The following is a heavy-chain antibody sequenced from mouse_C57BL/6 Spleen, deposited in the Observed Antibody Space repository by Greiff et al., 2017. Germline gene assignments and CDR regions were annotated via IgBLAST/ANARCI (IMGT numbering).Heavy chain of an antibody. CDR3: ASQRGRGGYDMDY. D-gene: IGHD4-1*02. V-gene: IGHV1-64*01. Sequence: QVQLQQPGAELVKPGASVKLSCKASGYTFTSYWMHWVKQRPGQGLEWIGMIHPNSGSTNYNEKFKSKATLTVDKSSSTAYMQLSSLTSEDSAVYYCASQRGRGGYDMDYWGQGTSVTVSS. J-gene: IGHJ4*01. CDR1: GYTFTSYW. CDR2: IHPNSGST.